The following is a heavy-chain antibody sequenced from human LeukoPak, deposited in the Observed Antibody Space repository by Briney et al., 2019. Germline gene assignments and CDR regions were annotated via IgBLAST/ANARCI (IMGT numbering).Heavy chain of an antibody. V-gene: IGHV3-23*01. CDR3: AKNSGSSFYGSESPD. J-gene: IGHJ4*02. D-gene: IGHD3-10*01. CDR1: GFTFSSYA. Sequence: GGSLRLSCAASGFTFSSYAMSWVRQAPGKGLEWVSAISGSGGSTYYADSVKGRFTISRDNSKNTLYLQMNSLRVEDTAVYYCAKNSGSSFYGSESPDWGQGTLVTVSS. CDR2: ISGSGGST.